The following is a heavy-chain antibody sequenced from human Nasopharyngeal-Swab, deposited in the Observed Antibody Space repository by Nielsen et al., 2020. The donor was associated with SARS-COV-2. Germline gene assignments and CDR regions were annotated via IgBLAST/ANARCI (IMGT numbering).Heavy chain of an antibody. V-gene: IGHV3-30-3*01. CDR3: ARRTRYSNYAYYYMDV. J-gene: IGHJ6*03. D-gene: IGHD4-11*01. Sequence: GGSLRRSCAASGFTFSSYSMHWVRQAPGKGLEWVAVISYDGSNKYYADSVKGRFTISRDNSKNTLYLQMNSLRAEDTAVYYCARRTRYSNYAYYYMDVWGKGTTVTVSS. CDR1: GFTFSSYS. CDR2: ISYDGSNK.